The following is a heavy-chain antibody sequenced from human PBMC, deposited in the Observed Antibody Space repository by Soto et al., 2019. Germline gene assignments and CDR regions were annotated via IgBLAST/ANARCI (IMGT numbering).Heavy chain of an antibody. V-gene: IGHV4-34*01. CDR1: GGSFSGYY. Sequence: SETLSLTCAVYGGSFSGYYWSWIRQPPGKELEWIGEINHSGSTNYNPSLKSRVTISVDTSKNQFSLKLSSVTAADTAVYYCAGFFYFWGDLRDGMDFRARGTT. D-gene: IGHD3-3*01. CDR2: INHSGST. J-gene: IGHJ6*01. CDR3: AGFFYFWGDLRDGMDF.